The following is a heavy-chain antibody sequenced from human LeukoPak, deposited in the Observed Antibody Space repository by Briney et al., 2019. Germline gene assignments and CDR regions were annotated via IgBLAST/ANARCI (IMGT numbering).Heavy chain of an antibody. Sequence: SSVKVSYKASGGTFSSYAISWVRQAPGQGLEWMGRIIPMFGAANYAQWFQGRVSITTDESTSTAYMELSSLRSEDTAVYYCARGFYSDSSGYNYGGFDIWGQGTMVTVSS. V-gene: IGHV1-69*05. CDR2: IIPMFGAA. CDR1: GGTFSSYA. J-gene: IGHJ3*02. CDR3: ARGFYSDSSGYNYGGFDI. D-gene: IGHD3-22*01.